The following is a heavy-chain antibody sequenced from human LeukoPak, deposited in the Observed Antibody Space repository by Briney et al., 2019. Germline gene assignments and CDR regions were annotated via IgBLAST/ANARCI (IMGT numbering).Heavy chain of an antibody. J-gene: IGHJ4*02. CDR3: ARGPRILAAGSYYFDY. CDR2: INVNGGAM. Sequence: GGSLRLSCAASGFSFKDYYFSWVRQAPGKGLEWVSFINVNGGAMYYADFVKGRFTISRDNAKSSLYLEMNSLRAEETAGYYCARGPRILAAGSYYFDYWGQGSLVTVSS. CDR1: GFSFKDYY. D-gene: IGHD6-13*01. V-gene: IGHV3-11*01.